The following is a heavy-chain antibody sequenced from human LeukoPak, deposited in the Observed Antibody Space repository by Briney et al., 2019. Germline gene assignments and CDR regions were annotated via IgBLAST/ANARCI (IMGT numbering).Heavy chain of an antibody. CDR2: IIPALDRA. J-gene: IGHJ4*02. Sequence: EASVKVSCKASGGNFNNYAVNWVRQAPGQGLQWMGRIIPALDRANYAHNFQGRLTITTDKSTKTAYMELSSLRSEDTAVYYCAAGDYDFWSGYYRENFYFDYWGQGTLVTVSS. D-gene: IGHD3-3*01. V-gene: IGHV1-69*04. CDR1: GGNFNNYA. CDR3: AAGDYDFWSGYYRENFYFDY.